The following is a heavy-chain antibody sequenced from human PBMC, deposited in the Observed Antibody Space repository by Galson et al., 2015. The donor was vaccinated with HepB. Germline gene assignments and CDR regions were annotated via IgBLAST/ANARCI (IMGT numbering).Heavy chain of an antibody. CDR3: ARQRPTYYDRGRGAFDI. CDR1: GGSISNFH. Sequence: SETLSLTCTVSGGSISNFHWSWIRQPPGKGLEWVGYISYSGSSNYNPSLKSRLTISKDTSKNQFSLRLSSVTAADTAVYYCARQRPTYYDRGRGAFDIWGQGTMVTVS. J-gene: IGHJ3*02. CDR2: ISYSGSS. V-gene: IGHV4-59*01. D-gene: IGHD3-22*01.